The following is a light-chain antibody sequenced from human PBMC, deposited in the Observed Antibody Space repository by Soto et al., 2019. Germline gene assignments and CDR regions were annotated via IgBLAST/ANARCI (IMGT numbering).Light chain of an antibody. J-gene: IGKJ1*01. Sequence: EIVLTQSPGTLSLSPGERATLSCRASQSVTSTYLAWYQQRPGQAPRLLIYAAYSRVTGIPDRFRGSGSGTDFTLTISRLEPEDFAVYYCQQYGSSPQTFGQGTKVEVK. V-gene: IGKV3-20*01. CDR2: AAY. CDR1: QSVTSTY. CDR3: QQYGSSPQT.